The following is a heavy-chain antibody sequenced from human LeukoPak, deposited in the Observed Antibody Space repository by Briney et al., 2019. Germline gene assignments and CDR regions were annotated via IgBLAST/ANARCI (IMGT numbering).Heavy chain of an antibody. J-gene: IGHJ4*02. D-gene: IGHD1-14*01. CDR2: IYFGGST. CDR3: ARHGTISSESYFDY. CDR1: GDSISARSFY. V-gene: IGHV4-39*01. Sequence: SETLSLTCTVAGDSISARSFYWGWVRQPPWKGLEWIANIYFGGSTYFNLSLRRRVTMSVDTSQNQFSLKLRSVTAADTAVYYCARHGTISSESYFDYWGKGALVTVSS.